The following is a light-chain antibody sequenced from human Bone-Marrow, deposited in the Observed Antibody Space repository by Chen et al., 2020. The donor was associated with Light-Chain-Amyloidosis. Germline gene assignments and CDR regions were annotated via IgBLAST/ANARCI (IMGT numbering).Light chain of an antibody. V-gene: IGLV3-21*02. CDR3: QVWDRSSDRPV. CDR2: DDS. J-gene: IGLJ3*02. Sequence: SYVLTQPASVSAAPGQTATMACGGNNIGSTSVHWYQQKPGQAPLMVVYDDSDRPSGIPERLSGSNSGNTATLTISRVEAGDEADYYCQVWDRSSDRPVFGGGTKLTVL. CDR1: NIGSTS.